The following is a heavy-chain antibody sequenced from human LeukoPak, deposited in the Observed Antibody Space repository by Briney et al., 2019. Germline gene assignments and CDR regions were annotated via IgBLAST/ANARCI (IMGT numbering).Heavy chain of an antibody. V-gene: IGHV4-59*01. Sequence: SETLSLTCTVSGGSISSYYWSWIRQPPGKGLEWVGYIYYGGSTNYNPSLKSRVTISVDTSKNQFSLKLSSVTAAATAVYYCARDLNYYFDYWGQGTLVTVSS. CDR2: IYYGGST. CDR3: ARDLNYYFDY. J-gene: IGHJ4*02. D-gene: IGHD1-1*01. CDR1: GGSISSYY.